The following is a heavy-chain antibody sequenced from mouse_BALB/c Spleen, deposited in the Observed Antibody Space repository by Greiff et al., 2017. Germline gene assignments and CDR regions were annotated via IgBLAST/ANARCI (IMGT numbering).Heavy chain of an antibody. CDR2: ISDGGSYT. Sequence: EVKLVESGGGLVKPGGSLKLSCAASGFTFSDYYMYWVRQTPEKRLEWVATISDGGSYTYYPDSVKGRFTISRDNAKNNLYLQMSSLKSEDTAMYYCARGYGNYDAMDYWGQGTSVTVSS. CDR1: GFTFSDYY. J-gene: IGHJ4*01. D-gene: IGHD2-10*02. CDR3: ARGYGNYDAMDY. V-gene: IGHV5-4*02.